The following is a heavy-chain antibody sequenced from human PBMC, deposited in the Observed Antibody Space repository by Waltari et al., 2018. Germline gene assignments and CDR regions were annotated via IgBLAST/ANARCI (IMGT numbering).Heavy chain of an antibody. V-gene: IGHV4-34*01. CDR2: INHSGST. CDR3: ARHDIVVEFHWFDP. D-gene: IGHD2-2*01. CDR1: GGSFSGYY. Sequence: QVQLQQWGAGLLKPSETLSLTCAVYGGSFSGYYWSWIRQPPGKGLEWIGEINHSGSTNYNPSLNSRVTISVDTSKNQFSLKLSSVTAADTAVYYCARHDIVVEFHWFDPWGQGTLVTVSS. J-gene: IGHJ5*02.